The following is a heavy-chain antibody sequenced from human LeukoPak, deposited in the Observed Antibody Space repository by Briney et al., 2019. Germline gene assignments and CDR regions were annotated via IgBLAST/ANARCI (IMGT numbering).Heavy chain of an antibody. D-gene: IGHD5-12*01. CDR1: GGSISSYY. CDR2: IYYSGST. V-gene: IGHV4-59*08. Sequence: SETLSLTCTVSGGSISSYYWSWIRPPPGKGLEWIGYIYYSGSTNYNPSLTSRVTISVDTSKNQFSLKLSSVTAADTAVYYCARRDGGYDPIDYWGQGTLVTVSS. J-gene: IGHJ4*02. CDR3: ARRDGGYDPIDY.